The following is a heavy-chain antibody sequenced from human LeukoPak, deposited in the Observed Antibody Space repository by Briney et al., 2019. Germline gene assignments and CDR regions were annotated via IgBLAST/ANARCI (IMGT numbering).Heavy chain of an antibody. CDR2: ISGSGGST. CDR3: AKEVRPDYFDY. J-gene: IGHJ4*02. V-gene: IGHV3-23*01. Sequence: GGSLRLSCAASGFTFTAYNMNWVRQAPGKGLEWVSAISGSGGSTYYADSVKGRFTISRDNSKNTLYLQMNSLRAEDTAVYYCAKEVRPDYFDYWGQGTLVTVSS. CDR1: GFTFTAYN.